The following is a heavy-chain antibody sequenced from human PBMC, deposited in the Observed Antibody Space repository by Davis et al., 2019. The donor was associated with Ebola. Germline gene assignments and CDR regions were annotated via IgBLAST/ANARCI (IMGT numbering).Heavy chain of an antibody. Sequence: SETLSLTCAVYGGSFSGYYWSWIRQPPGKGLEWIGEINHSGSTNYNPSLKSRVTISVDTSKNQFSLKLSSVTAADTAVYYCARRPRRDGYNYGEFDYWGQGTLVTVSS. CDR2: INHSGST. CDR3: ARRPRRDGYNYGEFDY. V-gene: IGHV4-34*01. D-gene: IGHD5-24*01. J-gene: IGHJ4*02. CDR1: GGSFSGYY.